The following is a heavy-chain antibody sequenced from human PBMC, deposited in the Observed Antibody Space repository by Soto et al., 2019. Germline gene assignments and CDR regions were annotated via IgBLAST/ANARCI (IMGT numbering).Heavy chain of an antibody. CDR3: ARHGVVPASNTDYYYYYGMDV. CDR1: GYSFTSYW. Sequence: GESLKISCKGSGYSFTSYWIGWVRQMPGKGLEWMGIIYPGDSDTRYSPSFQGQVTISADKSISTAYLRWSSLKASDTAMYYCARHGVVPASNTDYYYYYGMDVWGQGTTVTVSS. CDR2: IYPGDSDT. J-gene: IGHJ6*02. D-gene: IGHD2-2*01. V-gene: IGHV5-51*01.